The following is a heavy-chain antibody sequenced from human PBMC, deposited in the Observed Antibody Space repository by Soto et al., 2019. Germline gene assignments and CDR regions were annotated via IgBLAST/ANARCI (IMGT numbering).Heavy chain of an antibody. CDR2: INPNSGGT. V-gene: IGHV1-2*02. CDR3: AREANWNQNWFDP. D-gene: IGHD1-20*01. J-gene: IGHJ5*02. Sequence: ASVKVSCKASGHTFTGYYMHWVRQAPGQGLEWMGWINPNSGGTNYAQKFQGRVTMTRDTSISTAYMELSRLRSDDTAVYYCAREANWNQNWFDPWGQGTLVTVSS. CDR1: GHTFTGYY.